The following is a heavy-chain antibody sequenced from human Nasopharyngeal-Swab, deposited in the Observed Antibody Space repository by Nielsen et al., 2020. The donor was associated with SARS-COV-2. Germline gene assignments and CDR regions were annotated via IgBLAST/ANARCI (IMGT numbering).Heavy chain of an antibody. D-gene: IGHD6-13*01. CDR3: ARDHPPIEAVGTNYFDY. CDR2: IYSGGPP. Sequence: GGSLRLSCVASGFDVTSNHMSWVRQAAGKGLEWVSVIYSGGPPYYADSVKGRFTISRDKSRNTVYLQMRRLRAEDTAVYFCARDHPPIEAVGTNYFDYWGQGTLVTVSS. V-gene: IGHV3-66*01. CDR1: GFDVTSNH. J-gene: IGHJ4*02.